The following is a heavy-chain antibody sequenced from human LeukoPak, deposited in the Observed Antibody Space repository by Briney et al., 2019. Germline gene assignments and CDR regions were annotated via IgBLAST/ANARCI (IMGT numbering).Heavy chain of an antibody. CDR2: ISSSSSTI. CDR1: GFTFSSYS. D-gene: IGHD2-21*01. V-gene: IGHV3-48*01. Sequence: PGGSLRLSCAASGFTFSSYSMNWVRQAPGKGLEWVSYISSSSSTIYYADSVKGRFTISRDNAENSLYLQMNSLRAEDTAVYYCARGSGDRDYYYYYYMDVWGKGTTVTVSS. CDR3: ARGSGDRDYYYYYYMDV. J-gene: IGHJ6*03.